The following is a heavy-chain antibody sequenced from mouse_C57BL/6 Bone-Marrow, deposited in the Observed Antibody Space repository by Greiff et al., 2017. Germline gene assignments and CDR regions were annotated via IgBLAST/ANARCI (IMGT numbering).Heavy chain of an antibody. CDR1: GFTFSDYG. D-gene: IGHD2-2*01. V-gene: IGHV5-17*01. Sequence: DVKLVESGGGLVKPGGSLKLSCAASGFTFSDYGMHWVRQAPEKGLEWVAYISSGSSTIYYADTVKGRFTISRDNAKNTLFLQMTSLSSEDTAMYYCARLWLRRGWGFDYWGQGTTLTVSS. CDR3: ARLWLRRGWGFDY. J-gene: IGHJ2*01. CDR2: ISSGSSTI.